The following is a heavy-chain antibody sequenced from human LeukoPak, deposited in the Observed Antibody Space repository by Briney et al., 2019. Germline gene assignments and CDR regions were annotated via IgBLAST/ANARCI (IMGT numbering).Heavy chain of an antibody. D-gene: IGHD1-26*01. CDR1: GFTFSSYA. CDR3: AKRGGSYIGYFDY. V-gene: IGHV3-30-3*02. J-gene: IGHJ4*02. Sequence: GGSLRLSCAASGFTFSSYAMHWVRQAPGKGLEWVAVISYDGSNKYCADSVKGRFTVSRDNSKNTLYLQMNSLRPEDTAVYYCAKRGGSYIGYFDYWGQGTLVTVSS. CDR2: ISYDGSNK.